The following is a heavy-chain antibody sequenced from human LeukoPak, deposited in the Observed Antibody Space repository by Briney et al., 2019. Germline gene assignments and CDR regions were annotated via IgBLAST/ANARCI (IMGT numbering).Heavy chain of an antibody. V-gene: IGHV3-74*01. Sequence: PGESLTLSCAASGFTFSSHSMHWVRQAPGEAPAWVARISNDGKSTVYADSVRGRFTVSRDHVKRTMFLQMASLRAEDTAVYYCVRLELYGEGRGDYPDHWGRGRLVSVSS. D-gene: IGHD4-17*01. CDR3: VRLELYGEGRGDYPDH. J-gene: IGHJ4*02. CDR2: ISNDGKST. CDR1: GFTFSSHS.